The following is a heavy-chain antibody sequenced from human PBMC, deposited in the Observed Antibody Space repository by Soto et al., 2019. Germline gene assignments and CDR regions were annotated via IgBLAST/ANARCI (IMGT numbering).Heavy chain of an antibody. CDR1: GGTFSNYG. J-gene: IGHJ6*02. CDR2: IVPIFGA. V-gene: IGHV1-69*12. D-gene: IGHD3-22*01. CDR3: ARGGSDYEGSGYYRGHV. Sequence: QVQLVQSGAEVKKPGSSVKVSCKSSGGTFSNYGFSWVRQAPGQGLECMGVIVPIFGAEHPQKFQGRVTITADESTKTVVMALRGLRSEDTAVYYCARGGSDYEGSGYYRGHVWGQGTTVTVSS.